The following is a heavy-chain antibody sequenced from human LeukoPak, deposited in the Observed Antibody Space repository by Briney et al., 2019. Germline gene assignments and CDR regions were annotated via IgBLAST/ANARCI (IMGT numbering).Heavy chain of an antibody. J-gene: IGHJ4*02. V-gene: IGHV4-34*01. D-gene: IGHD6-13*01. CDR2: INHSGST. CDR3: ARVRYSSSWYRAFDY. Sequence: LETLSLTCAVYGGSFSGYYWSWIRQPPGKGLEWIGEINHSGSTNYNPSLKSRVTISVDTSKNQFSLKLSSVTAADTAVYYCARVRYSSSWYRAFDYWGQGTLVTVSS. CDR1: GGSFSGYY.